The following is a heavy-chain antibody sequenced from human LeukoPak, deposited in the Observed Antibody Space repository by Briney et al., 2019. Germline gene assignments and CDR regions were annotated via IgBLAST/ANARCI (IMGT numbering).Heavy chain of an antibody. D-gene: IGHD3-16*01. J-gene: IGHJ4*02. Sequence: PSETLSLTCAVYGGSFSAYYWSWIRQPPGKGLEWIGEINHSGSTNYNPSLKSRVTISVDTSKNQFSLKLSSVTAADTAVYYCARVGGDFGYWGQGTLVTVSS. CDR2: INHSGST. CDR1: GGSFSAYY. V-gene: IGHV4-34*01. CDR3: ARVGGDFGY.